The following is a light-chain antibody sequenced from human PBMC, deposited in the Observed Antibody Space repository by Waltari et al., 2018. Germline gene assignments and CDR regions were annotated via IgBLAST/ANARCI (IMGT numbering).Light chain of an antibody. CDR1: SSDVGGYNY. V-gene: IGLV2-14*01. J-gene: IGLJ2*01. Sequence: QSALTQPASVSGSPGQSITISCTGTSSDVGGYNYVSWYQQYPGKAPKLMIYEVSNRPSGVSNRFSGSKSGITASLTISGLQAEDEADYYCSAYTSSSTLEVFGGGTKLTVL. CDR3: SAYTSSSTLEV. CDR2: EVS.